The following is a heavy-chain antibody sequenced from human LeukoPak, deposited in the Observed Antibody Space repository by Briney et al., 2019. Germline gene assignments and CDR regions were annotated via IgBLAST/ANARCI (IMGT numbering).Heavy chain of an antibody. Sequence: GGSLRLSCAASDFTFSKHWMHWVRQAPGKGLVWVSHIESDGSGATYADPVKGRFTISRDNAKNTLYLQMNSLRADDTAVYFCVREIYVVGPAAFDLWGQGTMVTVSS. CDR3: VREIYVVGPAAFDL. J-gene: IGHJ3*01. CDR1: DFTFSKHW. V-gene: IGHV3-74*01. D-gene: IGHD1-26*01. CDR2: IESDGSGA.